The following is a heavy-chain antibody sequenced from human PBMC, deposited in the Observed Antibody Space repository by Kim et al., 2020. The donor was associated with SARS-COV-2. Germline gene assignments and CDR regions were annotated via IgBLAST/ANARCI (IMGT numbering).Heavy chain of an antibody. J-gene: IGHJ6*02. V-gene: IGHV1-69*04. D-gene: IGHD6-13*01. CDR2: IIPILAIA. Sequence: SVKVSCKASGGTFSSYAVTWVRQAPGQGLECVGRIIPILAIANYSQKVQGRLTITADKSTSTVYMELSSLRSEDTAVYYCARGSRPITTAGPSRGFYSGMDVWGQGTTVTVSS. CDR1: GGTFSSYA. CDR3: ARGSRPITTAGPSRGFYSGMDV.